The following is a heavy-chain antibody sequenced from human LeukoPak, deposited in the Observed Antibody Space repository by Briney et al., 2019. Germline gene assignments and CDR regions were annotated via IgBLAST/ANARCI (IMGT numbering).Heavy chain of an antibody. D-gene: IGHD5-18*01. CDR2: INPNSGGT. CDR3: ARDLYSYGHYFDY. V-gene: IGHV1-2*02. J-gene: IGHJ4*02. Sequence: ASVKVSCKASGYTFTGYYMHWVRQAPGQGLEWMGWINPNSGGTNYAQKSQGRVTMTRDTSISTAYTELSRLRSDDTAVYYCARDLYSYGHYFDYWGQGTLVTVSS. CDR1: GYTFTGYY.